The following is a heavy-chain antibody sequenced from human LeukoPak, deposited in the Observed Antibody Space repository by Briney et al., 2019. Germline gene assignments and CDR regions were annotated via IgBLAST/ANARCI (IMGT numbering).Heavy chain of an antibody. D-gene: IGHD6-13*01. Sequence: ASVKVSCKASGYTFTSYAMNWVRQAPGQGLEWMGWINTNTGNPTYARGFTGRFVFSLDTSVSTAYLQISSLKAEDTAVYYCARDRGAAGTEEHKNDYWGRGTLVTVSS. CDR3: ARDRGAAGTEEHKNDY. J-gene: IGHJ4*02. CDR1: GYTFTSYA. CDR2: INTNTGNP. V-gene: IGHV7-4-1*02.